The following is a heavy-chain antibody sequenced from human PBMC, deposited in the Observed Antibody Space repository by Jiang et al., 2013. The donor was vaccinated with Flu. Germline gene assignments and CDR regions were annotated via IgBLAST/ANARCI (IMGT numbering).Heavy chain of an antibody. Sequence: VQLVESGGGLVQPGGSLRLSCAASGFTFSTYDMSWVRQAPGTGLEWVSAISGSAGSTYYADSVKGRFTISRDNSKNTLYLQMNSLRAEDTAIYYCAKGVNYYDSSGKFDYWGQGTLVTVSS. CDR1: GFTFSTYD. CDR2: ISGSAGST. V-gene: IGHV3-23*04. J-gene: IGHJ4*02. CDR3: AKGVNYYDSSGKFDY. D-gene: IGHD3-22*01.